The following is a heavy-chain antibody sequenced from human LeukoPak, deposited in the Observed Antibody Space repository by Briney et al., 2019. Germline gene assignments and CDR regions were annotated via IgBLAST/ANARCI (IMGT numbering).Heavy chain of an antibody. CDR1: GRTFSSYA. D-gene: IGHD5-12*01. V-gene: IGHV1-69*05. Sequence: SAKVSCKASGRTFSSYAISWVRQTPGQGLEWMGRIIPIFGTANYAQKFQGRVTITTDESTSTAYMELSRLRSEDTAVYYCARGGKRGYSGYVFDYRGQGTLVTVSS. CDR3: ARGGKRGYSGYVFDY. J-gene: IGHJ4*02. CDR2: IIPIFGTA.